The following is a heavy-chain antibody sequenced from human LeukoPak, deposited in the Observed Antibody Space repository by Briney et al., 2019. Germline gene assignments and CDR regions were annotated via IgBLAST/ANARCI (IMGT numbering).Heavy chain of an antibody. Sequence: GASVKVSCKASGGTFSSYAISWVRQAPGQGLEWMGGIIPILGIANYAQKFQGRVTITADKSTSTAYMELSSLRSEDTAVYYCARLAPGAAFDIWGQGTMVTVSS. V-gene: IGHV1-69*10. CDR2: IIPILGIA. J-gene: IGHJ3*02. CDR1: GGTFSSYA. CDR3: ARLAPGAAFDI. D-gene: IGHD3-10*01.